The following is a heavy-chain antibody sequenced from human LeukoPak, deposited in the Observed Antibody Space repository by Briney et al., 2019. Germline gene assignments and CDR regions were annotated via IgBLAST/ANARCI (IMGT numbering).Heavy chain of an antibody. CDR3: AGGRSNVWGSYRSGTFDY. CDR1: GGSISSYY. CDR2: IYYSGST. J-gene: IGHJ4*02. D-gene: IGHD3-16*02. Sequence: PSETLSLTCSVSGGSISSYYWSWIRQPPGKGLEWIGYIYYSGSTNYNPSLKSRVTISVDTSKNQFSLKLSSVTAADTAVYYCAGGRSNVWGSYRSGTFDYWGQGTLVTVSS. V-gene: IGHV4-59*12.